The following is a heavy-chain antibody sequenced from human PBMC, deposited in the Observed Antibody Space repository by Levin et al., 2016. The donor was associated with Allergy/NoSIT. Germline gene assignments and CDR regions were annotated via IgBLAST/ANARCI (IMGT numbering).Heavy chain of an antibody. CDR2: IKSKTDGGTT. V-gene: IGHV3-15*01. Sequence: WIRQPPGKGLEWVGRIKSKTDGGTTDYAAPVKGRFTISRDDSKNTLYLQMNSLKTEDTAVYYCTTAGAVAGPAPFDYWGQGTLVTVSS. J-gene: IGHJ4*02. CDR3: TTAGAVAGPAPFDY. D-gene: IGHD6-19*01.